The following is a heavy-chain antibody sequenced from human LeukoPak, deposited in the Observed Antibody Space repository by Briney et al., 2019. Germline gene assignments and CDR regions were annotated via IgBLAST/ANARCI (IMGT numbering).Heavy chain of an antibody. V-gene: IGHV2-5*02. D-gene: IGHD6-19*01. J-gene: IGHJ5*01. CDR2: IYWDDDK. CDR3: AHRHGSGWYVGYNWFDS. Sequence: QSGPTLVKPTQTLTLTCTFSGFSLSTSGVGVGWIRQPPGKALEWLALIYWDDDKRYSPSLKSRLTITKDTSKNQVVLTMTNMDPVDTATYYCAHRHGSGWYVGYNWFDSWGQGTLVTVSS. CDR1: GFSLSTSGVG.